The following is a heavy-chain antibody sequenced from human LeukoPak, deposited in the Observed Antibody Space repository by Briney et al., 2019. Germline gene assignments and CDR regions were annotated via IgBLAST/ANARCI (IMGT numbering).Heavy chain of an antibody. CDR2: IYYSGST. J-gene: IGHJ6*03. D-gene: IGHD3-10*01. V-gene: IGHV4-59*01. CDR1: GGSITGYY. CDR3: ARNYGSGQYYYYYYMDV. Sequence: PSETLSLTCSVSGGSITGYYWSWIRQPPGKGLEWIGYIYYSGSTNYNPSLKSRVTISVDTSKNQFSLKLSSVTAADTAVYYCARNYGSGQYYYYYYMDVWGKGTTVTISS.